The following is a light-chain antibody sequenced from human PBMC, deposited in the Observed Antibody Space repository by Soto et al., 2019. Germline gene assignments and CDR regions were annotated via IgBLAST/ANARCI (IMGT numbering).Light chain of an antibody. CDR2: NNN. CDR1: SSNIGTNA. V-gene: IGLV1-44*01. CDR3: AVWDASLNGYV. J-gene: IGLJ1*01. Sequence: QSVLTQPPSASGTPGQRVTISCSGGSSNIGTNAVNWYQQLPGTAPKLLIYNNNQRPSGVPDRFSGSKSGTSASLAISGLQSEDGADYYCAVWDASLNGYVFGTGTKVTVL.